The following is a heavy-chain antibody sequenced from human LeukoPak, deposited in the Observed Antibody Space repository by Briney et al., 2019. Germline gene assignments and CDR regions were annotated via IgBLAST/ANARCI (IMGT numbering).Heavy chain of an antibody. J-gene: IGHJ3*02. CDR2: ISSNGGST. Sequence: GASVKVSCSASGFTFSSYAMHWVRQAPGKGLEYVSAISSNGGSTYYADSVKGRFTISRDNSKNTLYLQMSSLRAEDTAVYYCVKPYYYGSGSYAFDIWGQGTMVTVSS. D-gene: IGHD3-10*01. CDR1: GFTFSSYA. CDR3: VKPYYYGSGSYAFDI. V-gene: IGHV3-64D*09.